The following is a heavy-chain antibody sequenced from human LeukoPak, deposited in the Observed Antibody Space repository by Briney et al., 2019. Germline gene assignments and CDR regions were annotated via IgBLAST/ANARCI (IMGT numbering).Heavy chain of an antibody. V-gene: IGHV4-59*01. CDR1: GGSISSYY. Sequence: PSETLSLTCTVSGGSISSYYWSWLRQPPGKGLEWIGYIYYSGSTNYNPSLKSRVTISVDTSKNQFSLKLSSVTAADTAVYYCARTQTTVTHPYYYYYYMDVWGKGTTVTVSS. CDR2: IYYSGST. D-gene: IGHD4-11*01. J-gene: IGHJ6*03. CDR3: ARTQTTVTHPYYYYYYMDV.